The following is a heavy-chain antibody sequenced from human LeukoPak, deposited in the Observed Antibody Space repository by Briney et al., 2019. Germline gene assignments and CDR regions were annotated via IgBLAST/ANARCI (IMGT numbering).Heavy chain of an antibody. D-gene: IGHD6-19*01. Sequence: PGGSLRLSCAVSGFTFSSYGMHGVRQAPGKGLEWVAFIHYDGNNKYYADSVKGRFTISRDNSKNTLYLQMNSLRAEDTAVYYCPKDFSGGCDYWGQGTLVTLSS. CDR2: IHYDGNNK. V-gene: IGHV3-30*02. J-gene: IGHJ4*02. CDR1: GFTFSSYG. CDR3: PKDFSGGCDY.